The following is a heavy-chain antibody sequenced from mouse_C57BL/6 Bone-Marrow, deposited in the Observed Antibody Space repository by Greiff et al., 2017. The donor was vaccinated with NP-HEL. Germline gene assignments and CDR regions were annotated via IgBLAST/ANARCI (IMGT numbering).Heavy chain of an antibody. CDR1: GYTFTTYP. CDR3: ARGGSNFHYYAMDY. V-gene: IGHV1-47*01. Sequence: VQLQQSGAELVKPGASVKMSCKASGYTFTTYPIEWMKQNQGKSLEWIGNFHPYNDDNKYNEKFKGKATLTVDKSSSIVYLELSRLTSDDSAVYYCARGGSNFHYYAMDYWGQGTSVTVSS. J-gene: IGHJ4*01. CDR2: FHPYNDDN. D-gene: IGHD2-5*01.